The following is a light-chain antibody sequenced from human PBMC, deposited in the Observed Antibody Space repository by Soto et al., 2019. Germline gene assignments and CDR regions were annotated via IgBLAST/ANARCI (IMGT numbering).Light chain of an antibody. V-gene: IGKV1-27*01. J-gene: IGKJ1*01. CDR1: QDISNY. CDR2: AAS. Sequence: DIQMTQSPSSLSASVGDRVTITCRASQDISNYLAWYQQKPGKVPKLLIYAASTLQSGVPSRFSGSGSGTDFTLTISSLQPEDVESYYWQKYNSDPKTCGQGTKVEIK. CDR3: QKYNSDPKT.